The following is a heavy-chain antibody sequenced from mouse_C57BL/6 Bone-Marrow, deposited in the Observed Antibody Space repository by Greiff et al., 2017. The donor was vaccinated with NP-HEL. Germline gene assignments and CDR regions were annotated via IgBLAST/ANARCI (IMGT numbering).Heavy chain of an antibody. CDR3: ASSGPYAMDY. D-gene: IGHD1-3*01. Sequence: EVQGVESGGGLVKPGGSLKLSCAASGFTFSDYGMHWVRQAPEKGLEWVAYISSGSSTIYYADTVKGRFTISRDNAKNTLFLHMTSLRSEDTAMYYCASSGPYAMDYWGQGTSVTVSS. CDR2: ISSGSSTI. J-gene: IGHJ4*01. V-gene: IGHV5-17*01. CDR1: GFTFSDYG.